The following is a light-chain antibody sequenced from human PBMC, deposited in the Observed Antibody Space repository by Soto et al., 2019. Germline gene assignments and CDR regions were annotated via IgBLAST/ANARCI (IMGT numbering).Light chain of an antibody. Sequence: LTQPASVSGSPGQSITISCTGTSSDVGGYNYVSWYQQHPGKAPKLMIYEVSNRPSGVSNRFSGSKSGNTASLTISGLQAGDEADYYCSSYTSSSTGVFGTGTKVTVL. J-gene: IGLJ1*01. CDR2: EVS. CDR3: SSYTSSSTGV. V-gene: IGLV2-14*01. CDR1: SSDVGGYNY.